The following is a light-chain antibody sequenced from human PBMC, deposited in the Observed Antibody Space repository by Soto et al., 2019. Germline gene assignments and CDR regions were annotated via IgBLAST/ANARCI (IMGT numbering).Light chain of an antibody. V-gene: IGKV3-20*01. CDR1: QSISSAF. CDR3: QQYGNSPFT. CDR2: GAS. J-gene: IGKJ5*01. Sequence: LTPSPDTLSLSLGERATLYWRASQSISSAFVAWYQQKPGQAPRLLIYGASTRATGIPDRFSGSESGTDFTLTISRLEPEDFVVYYCQQYGNSPFTFGQGTRLEI.